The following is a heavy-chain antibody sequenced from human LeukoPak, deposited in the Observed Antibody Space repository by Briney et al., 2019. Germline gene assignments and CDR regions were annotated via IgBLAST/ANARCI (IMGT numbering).Heavy chain of an antibody. J-gene: IGHJ5*02. CDR1: GGSISSYY. V-gene: IGHV4-59*01. Sequence: SETLSLTCTVSGGSISSYYWSWIRRPPGKGLEWIGYIYYSGSTNYNPSLKSRVTISVDTSKNQFSLKLSSVTAADTAVYYCARSSDDRGGFDPWGQGTLVTVSS. CDR2: IYYSGST. CDR3: ARSSDDRGGFDP. D-gene: IGHD3-10*02.